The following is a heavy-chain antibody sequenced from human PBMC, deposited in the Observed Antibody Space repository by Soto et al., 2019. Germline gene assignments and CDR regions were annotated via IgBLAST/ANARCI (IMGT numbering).Heavy chain of an antibody. CDR2: IFYSGST. CDR1: GGSINSGGYY. Sequence: QVQLQESGPGLVKPSQTLSLICTVSGGSINSGGYYWNWIRQHPGQGLEWIGYIFYSGSTYYNPFLRSRVTISANPPEKQSSLNLSAVTAVDPAVYFCARGYRQSGYSSSWVFDYWGRRTLVNVSS. J-gene: IGHJ4*02. CDR3: ARGYRQSGYSSSWVFDY. D-gene: IGHD6-13*01. V-gene: IGHV4-31*03.